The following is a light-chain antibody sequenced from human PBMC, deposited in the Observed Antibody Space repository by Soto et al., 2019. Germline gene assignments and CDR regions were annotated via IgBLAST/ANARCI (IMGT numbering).Light chain of an antibody. CDR2: GAS. V-gene: IGKV3-20*01. J-gene: IGKJ3*01. CDR3: QKYGSSPLT. Sequence: EIVLTQSPGTLSLSPGERATLTCRASQSVTSSYLAGYQQKPGQAPRLLMYGASSRATGIPDRFSGSGSGTDLTLTISILQPDDFAVYYFQKYGSSPLTFGPGTKVDIK. CDR1: QSVTSSY.